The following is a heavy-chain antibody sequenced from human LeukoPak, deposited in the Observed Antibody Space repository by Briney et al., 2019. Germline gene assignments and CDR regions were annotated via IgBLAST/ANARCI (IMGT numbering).Heavy chain of an antibody. V-gene: IGHV3-23*01. J-gene: IGHJ4*02. D-gene: IGHD6-6*01. Sequence: GGSLRLSCAASGFTFSSYAVTWVRQAPGKGLEWVSGISGSGRTAYYAASVKGRFNIARDNSNNTLYLQMNSLRADDTAVYYCAKEDDIAAERAPFDYWGQGALVTASS. CDR2: ISGSGRTA. CDR3: AKEDDIAAERAPFDY. CDR1: GFTFSSYA.